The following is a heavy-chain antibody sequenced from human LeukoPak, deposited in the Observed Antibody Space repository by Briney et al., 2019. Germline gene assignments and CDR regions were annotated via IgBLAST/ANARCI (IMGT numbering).Heavy chain of an antibody. CDR3: AKLTTNGGTYFHY. Sequence: SETLSLTCAVYGGSFSGYYWSWIRQPPGKGLEWIGEINHSGSTNYNPSLKSRVTISVDTSKNQFSLKLSSVTAADTAVYYCAKLTTNGGTYFHYWGQGTLVAVSS. V-gene: IGHV4-34*01. J-gene: IGHJ4*02. D-gene: IGHD1-14*01. CDR2: INHSGST. CDR1: GGSFSGYY.